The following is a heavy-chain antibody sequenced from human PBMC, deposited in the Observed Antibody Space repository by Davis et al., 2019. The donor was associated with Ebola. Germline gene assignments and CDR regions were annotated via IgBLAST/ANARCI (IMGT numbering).Heavy chain of an antibody. J-gene: IGHJ6*02. D-gene: IGHD5-12*01. CDR2: ISWNSGSI. CDR1: GFTFDDYA. V-gene: IGHV3-9*01. Sequence: PGGSLRLSCAASGFTFDDYAMHWVRQAPGKGLEWVSGISWNSGSIGYADSVKGRFTISRDNAKNSLYLQMNSLRAEDTALYYCAKDLKGGYALYYYYGMDVWGQGTTVTVSS. CDR3: AKDLKGGYALYYYYGMDV.